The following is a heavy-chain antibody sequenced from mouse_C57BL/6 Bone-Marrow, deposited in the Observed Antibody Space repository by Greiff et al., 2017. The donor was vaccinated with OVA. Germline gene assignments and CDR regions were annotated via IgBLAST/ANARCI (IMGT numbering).Heavy chain of an antibody. Sequence: DVKLVESGGDLVKPGGSLKLSCAASGFTFSSYGMSWVRQTPDKRLEWVATISSGGSYTSYPARAKGRFTLSRDNAKNTLYHQMSSLKSEDTAMYYCARQSSGYAMGYWGQGTSVTVSS. D-gene: IGHD3-2*02. V-gene: IGHV5-6*02. J-gene: IGHJ4*01. CDR2: ISSGGSYT. CDR1: GFTFSSYG. CDR3: ARQSSGYAMGY.